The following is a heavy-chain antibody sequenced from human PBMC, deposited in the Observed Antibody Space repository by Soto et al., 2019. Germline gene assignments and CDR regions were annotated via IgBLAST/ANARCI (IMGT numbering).Heavy chain of an antibody. V-gene: IGHV3-48*02. D-gene: IGHD6-6*01. Sequence: VQLVESGGGLVQPGGSLRLSCAASGFTFSTYSMNWVRQAPGQGLEWVAYISSRSYTIYYVDSVKGLFTISRDNAKNSLYLQMNSLRDEDTGVYYCARVVSSSDNGLDDWGQGTTVTVSS. CDR2: ISSRSYTI. CDR3: ARVVSSSDNGLDD. CDR1: GFTFSTYS. J-gene: IGHJ6*02.